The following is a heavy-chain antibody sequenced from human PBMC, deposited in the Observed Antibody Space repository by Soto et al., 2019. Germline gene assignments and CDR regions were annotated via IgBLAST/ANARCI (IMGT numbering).Heavy chain of an antibody. Sequence: SETLSLTCAVYGGSFRGYYWSLIRQPPGKGLEWIGEINHSGGTNYNPSLKSRVTISVDTSKNQFSLKLSSVTAADTAVYYCARSKFLEWLLYRSRYYYYMDVWGKGTTVTVSS. V-gene: IGHV4-34*01. CDR3: ARSKFLEWLLYRSRYYYYMDV. CDR1: GGSFRGYY. CDR2: INHSGGT. D-gene: IGHD3-3*01. J-gene: IGHJ6*03.